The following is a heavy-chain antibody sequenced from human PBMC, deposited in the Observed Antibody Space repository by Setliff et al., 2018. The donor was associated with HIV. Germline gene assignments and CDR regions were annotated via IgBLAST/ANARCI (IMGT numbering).Heavy chain of an antibody. D-gene: IGHD2-21*01. CDR3: ARYHIGGIQYFQH. J-gene: IGHJ1*01. Sequence: SETLSLTCTVSGGSISSDGSYWSWIRQPAGEGLEWIGHIYHTGGTSYNPSLRSRLSVSLDTSRNQFSLKLTSVTAADTAIYYCARYHIGGIQYFQHWGQGALVTVSS. V-gene: IGHV4-61*10. CDR1: GGSISSDGSY. CDR2: IYHTGGT.